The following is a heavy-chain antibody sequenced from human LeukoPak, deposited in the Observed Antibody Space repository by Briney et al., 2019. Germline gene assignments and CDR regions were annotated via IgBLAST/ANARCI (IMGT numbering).Heavy chain of an antibody. D-gene: IGHD1-14*01. Sequence: GGSLRLSCTASGLTFSTSGFNWVRQAPGKGLEWVASIGPTGSDRYQADSIKGRFAISRDNANNFLYLKMNSLRAEDTAVYYCATETNGRHYDCWGQGTLLTVSS. CDR2: IGPTGSDR. J-gene: IGHJ4*02. CDR3: ATETNGRHYDC. V-gene: IGHV3-21*06. CDR1: GLTFSTSG.